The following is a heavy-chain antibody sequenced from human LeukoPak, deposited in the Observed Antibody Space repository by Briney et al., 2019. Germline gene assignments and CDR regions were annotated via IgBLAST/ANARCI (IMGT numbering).Heavy chain of an antibody. CDR3: ARMKGSSWSERDDY. Sequence: GASVKVSCKASGYTFTSYGISWVRHAPGQGLEWMGWISAYNGNTNYAQTLQGRVTMTTDTSTSTAYMELRSLRSDDTAVYYCARMKGSSWSERDDYWGQGTLVTVSS. V-gene: IGHV1-18*01. CDR1: GYTFTSYG. CDR2: ISAYNGNT. D-gene: IGHD6-13*01. J-gene: IGHJ4*02.